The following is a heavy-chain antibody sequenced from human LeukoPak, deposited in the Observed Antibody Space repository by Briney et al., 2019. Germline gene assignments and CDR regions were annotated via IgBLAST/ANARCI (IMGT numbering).Heavy chain of an antibody. CDR2: ITSSGSTI. CDR3: ARELNWNLDY. D-gene: IGHD1-1*01. V-gene: IGHV3-11*04. CDR1: GFTFSDYY. Sequence: PGGPLRLSCAASGFTFSDYYRNWIRQAPGKGLKGGSYITSSGSTIYYADSVKGRFTISRDNPKNSLYLQMNSLRAEDTAVYYCARELNWNLDYWGQGTLVTVSS. J-gene: IGHJ4*02.